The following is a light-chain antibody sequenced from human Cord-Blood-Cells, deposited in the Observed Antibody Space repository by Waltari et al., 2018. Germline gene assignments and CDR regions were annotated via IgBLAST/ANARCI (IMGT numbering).Light chain of an antibody. V-gene: IGKV3-11*01. J-gene: IGKJ5*01. CDR2: DAS. CDR3: QQRSNWPIT. Sequence: EIVLTQSPATLSLSTGARAPISCSASQSVSSYLAWYQQKPGQAPRLLIYDASNRATGIPARFSGSESGTDFTLTISSLEPEDFAVYYCQQRSNWPITFGQGTRLEIK. CDR1: QSVSSY.